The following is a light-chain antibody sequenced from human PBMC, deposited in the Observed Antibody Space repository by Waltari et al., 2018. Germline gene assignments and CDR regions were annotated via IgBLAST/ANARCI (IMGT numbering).Light chain of an antibody. CDR2: GAS. CDR1: QSVASPY. CDR3: QQYGGSPNT. Sequence: EIVLTQSPDTLSFSPGERATLSCRASQSVASPYLAWYQQKPGQSPRLLIYGASSRATGIPDRFSGSGSGTDITLTITRLEPEDFAVYYCQQYGGSPNTFGQGTKLEI. V-gene: IGKV3-20*01. J-gene: IGKJ2*01.